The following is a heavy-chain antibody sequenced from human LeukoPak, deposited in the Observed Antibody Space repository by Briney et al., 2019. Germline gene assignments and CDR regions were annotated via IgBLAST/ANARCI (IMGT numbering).Heavy chain of an antibody. CDR2: IIPILGIA. D-gene: IGHD4-11*01. Sequence: SVTVSCKASGGTFSSYAISWVRQAPGQGLEWMGRIIPILGIANYAQKFQGRVTITADKSTSTAYMELSSLRSEDTAVYYCARDPAYTDAFDIWGQGTMVTVSS. CDR1: GGTFSSYA. J-gene: IGHJ3*02. CDR3: ARDPAYTDAFDI. V-gene: IGHV1-69*04.